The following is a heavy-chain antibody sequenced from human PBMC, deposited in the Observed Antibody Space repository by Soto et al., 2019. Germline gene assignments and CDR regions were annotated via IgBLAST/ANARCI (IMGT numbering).Heavy chain of an antibody. Sequence: QVQLVESGGGVVQPGRSLRLSCAASRFTFSSYAMHWVRQAPGKGLEWVAVISYDGSNKYYADSVKGRFTISRDNSKNTLSLQMNSLRAEDTAVYYCARSVDYGAHFDYRGQGTLVTVSS. J-gene: IGHJ4*02. CDR2: ISYDGSNK. CDR1: RFTFSSYA. CDR3: ARSVDYGAHFDY. V-gene: IGHV3-30-3*01. D-gene: IGHD4-17*01.